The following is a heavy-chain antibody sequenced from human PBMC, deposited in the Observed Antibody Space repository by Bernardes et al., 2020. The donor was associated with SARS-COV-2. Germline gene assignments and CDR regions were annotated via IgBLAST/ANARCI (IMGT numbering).Heavy chain of an antibody. D-gene: IGHD6-13*01. J-gene: IGHJ4*02. V-gene: IGHV3-21*01. CDR3: ATAPEYTSSWHFDY. Sequence: GCPLFLSCAASGFTFSSSSMNWVRQAPGKGLEWVSSISRSSSYIDYADSVKGRFTISRDDAKNSVYLQMNSLRAEDTAVYYCATAPEYTSSWHFDYWGQGTLVTVSS. CDR2: ISRSSSYI. CDR1: GFTFSSSS.